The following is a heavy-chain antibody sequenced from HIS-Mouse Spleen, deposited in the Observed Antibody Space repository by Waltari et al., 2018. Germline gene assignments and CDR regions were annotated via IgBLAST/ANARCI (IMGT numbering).Heavy chain of an antibody. V-gene: IGHV3-21*01. CDR3: ARATSEYYYGMDV. CDR2: ISSSSSYI. CDR1: GFTFSRYS. Sequence: EVQLVESGGGLVKPGGSLRLSCAAAGFTFSRYSMNWVRQAPGKGLEWVSSISSSSSYIYYADSVKGRFTISRDNAKNSLYLQMNSLRAEDTAVYYCARATSEYYYGMDVWGQGTTVTVSS. J-gene: IGHJ6*02.